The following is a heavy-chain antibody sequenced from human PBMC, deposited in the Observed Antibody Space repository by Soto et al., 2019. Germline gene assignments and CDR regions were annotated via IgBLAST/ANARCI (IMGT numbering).Heavy chain of an antibody. CDR1: GFTFSSYS. D-gene: IGHD2-15*01. J-gene: IGHJ4*02. V-gene: IGHV3-48*01. CDR2: ISSSSSTI. Sequence: GGSLRLSCAASGFTFSSYSMNWVRQAPGKGLEWVSYISSSSSTIYYADSVEGRFTISRDNAKNSLYLQMNSLRAEDTAVYYCARDGPPVAPNPSIDYWGQGTLVTVSS. CDR3: ARDGPPVAPNPSIDY.